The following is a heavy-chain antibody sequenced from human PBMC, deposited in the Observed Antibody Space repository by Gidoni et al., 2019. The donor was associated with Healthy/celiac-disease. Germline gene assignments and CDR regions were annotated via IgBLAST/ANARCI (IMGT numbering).Heavy chain of an antibody. CDR2: IYYSGST. V-gene: IGHV4-31*03. CDR1: GGSISSGGYY. J-gene: IGHJ4*02. D-gene: IGHD6-13*01. CDR3: ARDRVAAAGIDY. Sequence: QVQLQASGPGLVKPSQTLSLTCTVSGGSISSGGYYWSWIRQHPGKGLEWIGYIYYSGSTYYNPSLKSRVTISVDTSKNQFSLKLSSVTAADTAVYYCARDRVAAAGIDYWGQGTLVTVSS.